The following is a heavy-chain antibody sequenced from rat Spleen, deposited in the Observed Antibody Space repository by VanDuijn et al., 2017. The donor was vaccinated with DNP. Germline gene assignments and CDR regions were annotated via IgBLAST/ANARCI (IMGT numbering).Heavy chain of an antibody. J-gene: IGHJ2*01. CDR3: TRDRFNDGSYRYFDY. CDR1: GFTFSSFP. D-gene: IGHD1-3*01. V-gene: IGHV5-46*01. CDR2: ISTSGGST. Sequence: EVQLVESGGGLVQPGRSMKLSCAASGFTFSSFPMAWVRQAPTKGLEWVATISTSGGSTYYRDSVKGRFTISRDNAKSTLYLQMNSLRSEDTATYYCTRDRFNDGSYRYFDYWGQGVMVTVSS.